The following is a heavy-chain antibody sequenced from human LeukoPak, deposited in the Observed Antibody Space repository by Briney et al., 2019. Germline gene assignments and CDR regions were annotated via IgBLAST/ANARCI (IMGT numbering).Heavy chain of an antibody. D-gene: IGHD6-13*01. CDR2: IYYSGST. J-gene: IGHJ4*02. Sequence: SETLSLTCAVSGGSISTYYWSWIRQPPGKGLEWIGYIYYSGSTNYNPSLKGRVTISVDTSKSQFSLKLSSVTAADTAVYYCARDGGNSWYHYWGQGTLVTVSS. CDR1: GGSISTYY. CDR3: ARDGGNSWYHY. V-gene: IGHV4-59*01.